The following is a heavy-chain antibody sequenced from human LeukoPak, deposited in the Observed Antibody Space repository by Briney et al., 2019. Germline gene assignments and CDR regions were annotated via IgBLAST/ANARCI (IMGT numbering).Heavy chain of an antibody. Sequence: GGSLRLSCTTSGFTFKNYAMTWVRQAPGKGLEWVSAIYPHGDPHYADSVKGRFTISRDNSKNSLYMQMETLRAEDTALYYCARAKLEPAGTGAFDIWGPGTVVTVSS. CDR2: IYPHGDP. J-gene: IGHJ3*02. D-gene: IGHD6-19*01. V-gene: IGHV3-23*01. CDR1: GFTFKNYA. CDR3: ARAKLEPAGTGAFDI.